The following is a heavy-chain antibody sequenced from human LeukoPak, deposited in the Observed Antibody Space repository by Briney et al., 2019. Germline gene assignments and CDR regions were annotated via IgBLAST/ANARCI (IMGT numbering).Heavy chain of an antibody. V-gene: IGHV3-7*01. D-gene: IGHD3-10*01. J-gene: IGHJ4*02. CDR2: INQDGGET. CDR3: ASGGSGSYPPQIDY. Sequence: GGSLRLSCAGSGLTFNNYWMSWVRQAPGTGLEWVAHINQDGGETAYVDSVKGRFTISRDNAKKSLYLQMNSLRAEDTAVYYCASGGSGSYPPQIDYWGQGTLVTVSS. CDR1: GLTFNNYW.